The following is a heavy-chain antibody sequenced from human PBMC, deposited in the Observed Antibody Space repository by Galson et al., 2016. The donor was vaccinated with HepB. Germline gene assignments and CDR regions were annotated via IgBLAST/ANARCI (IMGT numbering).Heavy chain of an antibody. J-gene: IGHJ4*02. CDR1: GSNFSTYW. V-gene: IGHV5-51*01. CDR2: IYPGDSDT. CDR3: AGRVLPSFGDLFKGHYFDY. D-gene: IGHD3-10*01. Sequence: QSGAEVTKPGESLKISCKGSGSNFSTYWIGWVRQMPGKGLEWMGIIYPGDSDTIYSPSFQGQVTISADKSISTAYLQWSSLKDSDTAMYYCAGRVLPSFGDLFKGHYFDYWGQGTLVTVSS.